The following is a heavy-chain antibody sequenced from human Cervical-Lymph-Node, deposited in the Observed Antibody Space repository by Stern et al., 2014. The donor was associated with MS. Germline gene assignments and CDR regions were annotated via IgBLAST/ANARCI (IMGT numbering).Heavy chain of an antibody. J-gene: IGHJ4*02. CDR1: GGSISSYY. Sequence: QVQLQESGPGLVKPSETLSLTCTVSGGSISSYYWSWIRQPPGKGLEWIGYIYYSGSTNYNPSLKSRVTISVDTSKNQFSLKLSSVTAADTAVYYCASWKLSVGHFDYWGQGTLVTVSS. CDR3: ASWKLSVGHFDY. CDR2: IYYSGST. D-gene: IGHD1-1*01. V-gene: IGHV4-59*01.